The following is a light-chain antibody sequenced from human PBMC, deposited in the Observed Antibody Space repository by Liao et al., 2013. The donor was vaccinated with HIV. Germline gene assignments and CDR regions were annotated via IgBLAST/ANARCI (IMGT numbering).Light chain of an antibody. V-gene: IGLV3-1*01. CDR2: EDT. Sequence: SYELTQPPSVSVSPGQTAKITCSGDELPRQYAYWYQQKSGQSPVLVIYEDTKRPAGIPERFSGSNSGNTATLTISGTQPLDEADYYCQTWHISTLILGGGTKLTVL. CDR3: QTWHISTLI. CDR1: ELPRQY. J-gene: IGLJ2*01.